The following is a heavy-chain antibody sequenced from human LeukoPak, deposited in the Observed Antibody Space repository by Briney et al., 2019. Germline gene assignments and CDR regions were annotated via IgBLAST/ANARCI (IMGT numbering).Heavy chain of an antibody. CDR3: ARSSEGRYYYDSSGFSYYYYYMDV. CDR2: IHYSGST. D-gene: IGHD3-22*01. Sequence: SETLSLTCTVSGGSISSSSYYWAWIRQPPGKGLEWIGSIHYSGSTYYNPSLRSRVTISVDTSKNQFSLKLSSVTAADTAVYYCARSSEGRYYYDSSGFSYYYYYMDVWGKGTTVTISS. J-gene: IGHJ6*03. CDR1: GGSISSSSYY. V-gene: IGHV4-39*07.